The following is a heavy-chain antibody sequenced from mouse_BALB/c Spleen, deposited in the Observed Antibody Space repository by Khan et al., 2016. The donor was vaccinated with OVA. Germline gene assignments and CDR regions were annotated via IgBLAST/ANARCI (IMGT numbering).Heavy chain of an antibody. Sequence: VQLQESGAELVKPGASVKLSCKASGYPLTSYWLHWVKQRPGQGLEWIGEIDPSDSYTNYNQKFKGKATLTVDKSSSTTYMQLSSLTSEDSAVYYCVRSFLYGSITWFGYWGQGTLVTVSA. D-gene: IGHD1-1*01. CDR3: VRSFLYGSITWFGY. V-gene: IGHV1-69*02. CDR2: IDPSDSYT. CDR1: GYPLTSYW. J-gene: IGHJ3*01.